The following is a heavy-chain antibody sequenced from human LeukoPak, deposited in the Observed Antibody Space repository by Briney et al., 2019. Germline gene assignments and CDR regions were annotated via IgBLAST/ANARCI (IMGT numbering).Heavy chain of an antibody. CDR3: ARGRRTLIVGATRNAFDI. Sequence: PGGSLRLSCAASGFTFSSYWMSWVRQAPGKGLEWAANIKKDGSEKYYVDSVKGRFTISRDNAKNSLYLQMNSLRAEDTAVYYCARGRRTLIVGATRNAFDIWGQGTMVTVSS. V-gene: IGHV3-7*01. CDR1: GFTFSSYW. CDR2: IKKDGSEK. D-gene: IGHD1-26*01. J-gene: IGHJ3*02.